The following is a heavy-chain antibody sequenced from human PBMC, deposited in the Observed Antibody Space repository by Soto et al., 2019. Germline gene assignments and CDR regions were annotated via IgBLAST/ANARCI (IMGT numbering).Heavy chain of an antibody. CDR3: ARGGSSDWQVALDI. Sequence: SETLSLTCTVSGGSISSGVYYWNWIRQSPGKGLEWIGKIKHSGSSNYNPSLRSRVSISVDMSKNQFSLRLTSVTAADTAVYYCARGGSSDWQVALDIWGQGTMVTVSS. J-gene: IGHJ3*02. V-gene: IGHV4-39*07. CDR1: GGSISSGVYY. CDR2: IKHSGSS. D-gene: IGHD6-19*01.